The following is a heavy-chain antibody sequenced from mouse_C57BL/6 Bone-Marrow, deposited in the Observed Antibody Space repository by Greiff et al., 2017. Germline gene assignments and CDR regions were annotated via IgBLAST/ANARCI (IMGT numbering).Heavy chain of an antibody. Sequence: EVQVVESGGGLVKPGGSLKLSCAASGFTFSSYAMSWVRQTPVKRLEWVATISDGGSYTSYPDNVKGRFTLSTDNAKNTQYLQMSHLKSGDTAMYYCGRTTSDEDEWGQGTTLTVSS. V-gene: IGHV5-4*01. CDR2: ISDGGSYT. CDR3: GRTTSDEDE. D-gene: IGHD6-1*01. J-gene: IGHJ2*01. CDR1: GFTFSSYA.